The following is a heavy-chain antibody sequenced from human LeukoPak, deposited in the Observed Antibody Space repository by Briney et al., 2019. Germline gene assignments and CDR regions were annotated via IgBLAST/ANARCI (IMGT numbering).Heavy chain of an antibody. D-gene: IGHD3-10*01. Sequence: GGSLRLSCAASGFSVSSNYMSWVRQAPGKGLEWVSIIYSGGTTYYADSVKGRFTVSRDNSKNTLYLQMNSLRAEDTAVYYCAREYGSGIDYFDPWGQGTLVTVSS. CDR3: AREYGSGIDYFDP. J-gene: IGHJ5*02. CDR1: GFSVSSNY. V-gene: IGHV3-53*01. CDR2: IYSGGTT.